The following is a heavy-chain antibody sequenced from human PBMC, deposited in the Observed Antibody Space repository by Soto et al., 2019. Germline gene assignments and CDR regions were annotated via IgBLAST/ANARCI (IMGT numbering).Heavy chain of an antibody. Sequence: GASVKVSCKASGYTFTSYAMHWVSQAPGQRLEWMGWINAGNGNTKYSQKFQGRVTITRDTSASAAYMELSSLRSEDTAVYYCARDQEIDFWSGHYTGGSNYYYSGMDVWGQGTTVTVSS. J-gene: IGHJ6*02. CDR1: GYTFTSYA. D-gene: IGHD3-3*01. CDR3: ARDQEIDFWSGHYTGGSNYYYSGMDV. CDR2: INAGNGNT. V-gene: IGHV1-3*01.